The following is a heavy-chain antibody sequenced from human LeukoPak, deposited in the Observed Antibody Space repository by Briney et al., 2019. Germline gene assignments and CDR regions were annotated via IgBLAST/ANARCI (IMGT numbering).Heavy chain of an antibody. CDR1: GGSISSGDYY. D-gene: IGHD2-15*01. J-gene: IGHJ5*02. V-gene: IGHV4-30-4*01. CDR2: IYYSGST. CDR3: ARGRGYCSGGSCYYTEGGDLFRNWFDP. Sequence: SETLSLTCTVSGGSISSGDYYWSWIRQPPGKGLEWIGYIYYSGSTYYNPSLKSRVTISVDTSKNQFSLKLSSVTAADTAVYYCARGRGYCSGGSCYYTEGGDLFRNWFDPWGQGTLVTVSS.